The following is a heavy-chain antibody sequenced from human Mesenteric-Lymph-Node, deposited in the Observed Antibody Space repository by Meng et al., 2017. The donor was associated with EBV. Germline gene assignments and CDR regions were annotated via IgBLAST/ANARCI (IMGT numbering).Heavy chain of an antibody. V-gene: IGHV4-39*01. Sequence: LPLQESGPGLVRPSGTLSLTCTVSGGSISSSSYYWGWIRQPPGKGLEWIGSIYSGGRTYYSPSLESRVTISVDTSKNQFSLKLNSVTAADTSVYFCASLLIVFGGVIVDYWGQGALVTVSS. CDR1: GGSISSSSYY. D-gene: IGHD3-16*02. J-gene: IGHJ4*02. CDR2: IYSGGRT. CDR3: ASLLIVFGGVIVDY.